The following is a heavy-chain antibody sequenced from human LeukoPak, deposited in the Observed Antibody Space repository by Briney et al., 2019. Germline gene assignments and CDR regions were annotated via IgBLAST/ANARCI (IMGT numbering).Heavy chain of an antibody. CDR2: ISAYNGNT. CDR1: GYTFTSYG. J-gene: IGHJ4*02. Sequence: ASVKVSCKASGYTFTSYGISWVRQAPGQGLEWMGWISAYNGNTNYAQKLQGRVTMTTDTSTSTAYMELRSLRSDDTAVYYCARSIEGYCSSTSCYRVFDYWGQGTLVTVSS. CDR3: ARSIEGYCSSTSCYRVFDY. D-gene: IGHD2-2*01. V-gene: IGHV1-18*01.